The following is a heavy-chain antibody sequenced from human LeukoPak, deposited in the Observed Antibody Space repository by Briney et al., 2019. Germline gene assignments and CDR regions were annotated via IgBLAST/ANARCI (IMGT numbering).Heavy chain of an antibody. CDR3: ARRGYNYNYWYFDS. J-gene: IGHJ4*02. Sequence: PSETLSLTCSVSGGSISSSGYYWGWIRQPPGKGPEWIGSIYFTGSTYYNPSLKSRVTISVDTSNNHFSLKLSSVTAADTAVYYCARRGYNYNYWYFDSWGQGTLVSVSS. CDR2: IYFTGST. D-gene: IGHD5-18*01. V-gene: IGHV4-39*01. CDR1: GGSISSSGYY.